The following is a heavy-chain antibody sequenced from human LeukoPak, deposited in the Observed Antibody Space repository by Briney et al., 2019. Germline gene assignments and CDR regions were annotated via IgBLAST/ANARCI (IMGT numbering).Heavy chain of an antibody. CDR2: ISYDGSNK. CDR3: AKDLGRIAARSPNGYFDY. CDR1: GFTFGSYA. D-gene: IGHD6-6*01. Sequence: GGSLRLSCAASGFTFGSYAIHWVRQAPGRGLEWVAVISYDGSNKYYADSVKGRFTVSRDNSKNTLYLQMNSLRPEDTAVYYCAKDLGRIAARSPNGYFDYWGQGTLITVSS. J-gene: IGHJ4*02. V-gene: IGHV3-30-3*01.